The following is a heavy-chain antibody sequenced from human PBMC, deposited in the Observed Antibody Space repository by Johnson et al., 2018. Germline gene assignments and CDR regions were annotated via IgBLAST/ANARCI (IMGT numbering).Heavy chain of an antibody. J-gene: IGHJ3*02. V-gene: IGHV3-48*01. Sequence: VQLVESGGGLVQPGGSLRLSCAATGFTLSIYNVNWVRQAPGKGLEWVSYIRAGSTTTYYADSVKGRLTISRDNAKNSLYLQMNTLRAEDTAVYYCAREGGGVANALDIWGQGTMVTVSS. CDR1: GFTLSIYN. CDR3: AREGGGVANALDI. D-gene: IGHD3-16*01. CDR2: IRAGSTTT.